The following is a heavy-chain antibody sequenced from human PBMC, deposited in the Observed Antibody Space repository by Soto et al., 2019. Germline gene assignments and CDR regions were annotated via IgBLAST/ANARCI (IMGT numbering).Heavy chain of an antibody. CDR3: AREFNYYGSGSTYYYGMDV. D-gene: IGHD3-10*01. J-gene: IGHJ6*02. Sequence: SETLSLTCTVSGGSVSSGSYYWSWIRQPPGKGLEWIGYIYYSGSTNYNPSLKSRVTISVDTSKNQFSLKLSSVAAADTAVYYCAREFNYYGSGSTYYYGMDVWGQGTTVTLSS. CDR2: IYYSGST. CDR1: GGSVSSGSYY. V-gene: IGHV4-61*01.